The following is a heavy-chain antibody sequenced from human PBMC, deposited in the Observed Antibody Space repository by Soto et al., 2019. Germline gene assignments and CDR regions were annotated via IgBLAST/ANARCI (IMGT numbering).Heavy chain of an antibody. CDR2: ISGSGGST. Sequence: GGSLRLSCAASGFTFSSYAMSWVRQAPGKGLEWVSAISGSGGSTYYADSVKGRFTISRDNSKNTLYLQMNSLRAEDTAVYYCARPGSAAAAPPEYYYYGMDVWGQGTTVTVSS. CDR3: ARPGSAAAAPPEYYYYGMDV. D-gene: IGHD6-13*01. CDR1: GFTFSSYA. J-gene: IGHJ6*02. V-gene: IGHV3-23*01.